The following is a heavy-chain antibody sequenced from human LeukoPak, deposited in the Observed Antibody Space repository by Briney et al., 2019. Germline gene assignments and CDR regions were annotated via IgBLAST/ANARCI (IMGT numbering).Heavy chain of an antibody. CDR1: GFTFSSYA. CDR3: AKDREITFGGVIVRGGFDY. V-gene: IGHV3-23*01. J-gene: IGHJ4*02. Sequence: GGSLRLSCAASGFTFSSYAMSWVRQAPGKGLECVSAISGSGGSTYYADSVKGRFTISRDNSKDTLYLQMNSLRAEDTAVYYCAKDREITFGGVIVRGGFDYWGQGTLVTVSS. D-gene: IGHD3-16*02. CDR2: ISGSGGST.